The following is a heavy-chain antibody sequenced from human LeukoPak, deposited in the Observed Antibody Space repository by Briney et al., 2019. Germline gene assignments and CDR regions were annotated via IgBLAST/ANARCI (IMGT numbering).Heavy chain of an antibody. V-gene: IGHV1-18*01. D-gene: IGHD3-10*01. CDR2: VSAHSDNT. Sequence: GASVKVSCKPSGYTFTNYGIFWVRQAPAQGLEWLGGVSAHSDNTNYAQKLQGRATITTDTSTNTASMELRSLRSDDTAVYYCARSFRRVLHYFDYRGEGTLVTVSS. CDR3: ARSFRRVLHYFDY. CDR1: GYTFTNYG. J-gene: IGHJ4*02.